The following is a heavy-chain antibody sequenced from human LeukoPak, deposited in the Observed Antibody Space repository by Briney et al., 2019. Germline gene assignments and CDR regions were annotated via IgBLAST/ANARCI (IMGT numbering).Heavy chain of an antibody. J-gene: IGHJ4*02. CDR1: GFIVSRNY. CDR2: IYSGGST. D-gene: IGHD5-12*01. CDR3: ARSWHARLNFDY. Sequence: PGGSLRLSCAASGFIVSRNYMNWVRQAPGKGLEWVSVIYSGGSTYYADSVKGRFTISRDNSKNTVDLQMNDLRAEDTAVYYCARSWHARLNFDYWGQGTLVTVSS. V-gene: IGHV3-66*02.